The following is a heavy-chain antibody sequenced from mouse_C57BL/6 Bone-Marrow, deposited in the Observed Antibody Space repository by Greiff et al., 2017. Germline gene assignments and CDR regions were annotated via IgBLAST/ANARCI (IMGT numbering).Heavy chain of an antibody. Sequence: QVQLQQSGPELVKPGASVKISCKASGYAFSSSWMNWVKQRPGKGLEWIGRIYPGDGDTNYNGKFKGKATLTADKSSSTAYMQLSSLTSEDSAVYFCAGLRENYWGQGTTLTVSS. CDR2: IYPGDGDT. CDR1: GYAFSSSW. V-gene: IGHV1-82*01. D-gene: IGHD1-1*01. CDR3: AGLRENY. J-gene: IGHJ2*01.